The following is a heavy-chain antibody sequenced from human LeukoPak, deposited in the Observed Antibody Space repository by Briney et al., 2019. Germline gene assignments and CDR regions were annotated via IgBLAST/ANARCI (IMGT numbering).Heavy chain of an antibody. CDR1: GYTFTSYY. D-gene: IGHD2-8*01. CDR3: ARERGGYCTNGVCYTGTFDP. J-gene: IGHJ5*02. CDR2: INPSGGST. Sequence: ASVKVSCKASGYTFTSYYMNWVRQAPGQGLEWMGIINPSGGSTSYAQKFQGRVTMTRDMSTSTVYMELSSLRSEDTAVYYCARERGGYCTNGVCYTGTFDPWGQGTLVTVSS. V-gene: IGHV1-46*01.